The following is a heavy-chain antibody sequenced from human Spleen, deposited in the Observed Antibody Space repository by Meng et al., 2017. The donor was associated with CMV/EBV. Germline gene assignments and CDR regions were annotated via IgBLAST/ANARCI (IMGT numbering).Heavy chain of an antibody. J-gene: IGHJ5*02. V-gene: IGHV3-NL1*01. D-gene: IGHD4-17*01. CDR2: IYRGGTTT. CDR3: ARDLLNYGDSPGRFDP. Sequence: GLTVYTNYMAWVRQAPGKGLEWVSVIYRGGTTTYYADSVKGRFTISRDNSKNTLYLQMNSLRTEDTAVYYCARDLLNYGDSPGRFDPWGQGTLVTVSS. CDR1: GLTVYTNY.